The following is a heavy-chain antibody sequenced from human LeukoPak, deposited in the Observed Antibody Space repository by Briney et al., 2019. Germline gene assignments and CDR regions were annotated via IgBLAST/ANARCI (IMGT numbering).Heavy chain of an antibody. CDR2: ISYDGSNK. Sequence: GGSLRLSCAASGFTFRSYGMHWVRQAPGKGLEWVAAISYDGSNKYNADSVKGRFTISRDNSKNTLYLQMNSLRAEDTAVYYCAKDPAGPGTEYFDYWGQGTLVIVSS. V-gene: IGHV3-30*18. D-gene: IGHD1-1*01. J-gene: IGHJ4*02. CDR3: AKDPAGPGTEYFDY. CDR1: GFTFRSYG.